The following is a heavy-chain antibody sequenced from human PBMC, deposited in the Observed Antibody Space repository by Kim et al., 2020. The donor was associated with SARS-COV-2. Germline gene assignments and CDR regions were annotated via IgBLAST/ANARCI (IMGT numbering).Heavy chain of an antibody. J-gene: IGHJ6*03. CDR2: IYYSGST. V-gene: IGHV4-39*01. CDR1: GGSISSSSYY. D-gene: IGHD6-19*01. Sequence: SETLSLTCTVSGGSISSSSYYWGWIRQPPGKGLEWIGSIYYSGSTYYNPSLKSRVTISVDTSKNQFSLKLSSVTAADTAVYYCARHTGGASGWLTERYYYYYMDVWGKGTTVTVSS. CDR3: ARHTGGASGWLTERYYYYYMDV.